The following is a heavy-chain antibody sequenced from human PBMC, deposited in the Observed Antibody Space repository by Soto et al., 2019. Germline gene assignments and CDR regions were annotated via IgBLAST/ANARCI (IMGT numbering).Heavy chain of an antibody. CDR3: ARTYYYDSSGYYAFDI. V-gene: IGHV5-51*01. J-gene: IGHJ3*02. CDR1: GYSFTSYW. D-gene: IGHD3-22*01. Sequence: GESLKISCKGSGYSFTSYWIVWVRQMPGKGLEWMGIIYPGDSDTRYSPSFQGQVTISADESISTAYLQWSSLKASDTAMYYCARTYYYDSSGYYAFDIWGQGTMVTVSS. CDR2: IYPGDSDT.